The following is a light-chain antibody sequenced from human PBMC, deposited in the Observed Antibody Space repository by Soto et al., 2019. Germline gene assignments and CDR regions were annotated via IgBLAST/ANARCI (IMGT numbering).Light chain of an antibody. J-gene: IGKJ4*01. Sequence: IVLTHSPVTLSFSPGEGATLSCRARHSVSRTYLAWYQQKPGQAPRLLMYGASDRATGTPGRFSGSGSGTDFALTIRSLEPEDFAVYYCQHRSNWPLTFGGGTKVDI. CDR1: HSVSRTY. CDR3: QHRSNWPLT. CDR2: GAS. V-gene: IGKV3-11*01.